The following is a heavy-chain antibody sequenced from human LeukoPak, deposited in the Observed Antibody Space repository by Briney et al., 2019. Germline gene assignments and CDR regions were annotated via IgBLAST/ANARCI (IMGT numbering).Heavy chain of an antibody. V-gene: IGHV3-23*01. Sequence: PGGSLRLSCAASGVTFSSYAMSWVRQAPGKGLEWVSAISGSGGSTYYADSVKGRFTISRDNSKNTLYLQMNSLRAEDTAVYYCAKDAPYSSGWYLSHAAFDIWGQGTMVTVSS. J-gene: IGHJ3*02. D-gene: IGHD6-19*01. CDR1: GVTFSSYA. CDR3: AKDAPYSSGWYLSHAAFDI. CDR2: ISGSGGST.